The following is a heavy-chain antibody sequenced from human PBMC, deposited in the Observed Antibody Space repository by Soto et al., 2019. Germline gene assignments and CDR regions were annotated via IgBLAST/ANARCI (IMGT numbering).Heavy chain of an antibody. CDR1: GFTFSNYG. J-gene: IGHJ4*02. Sequence: PGGSLRLSCAASGFTFSNYGIHWVRQAPGKGLEWVALISYDGSDKYYADSVKGRFTISRDDSSNTLYLQMNSLRTEDTAVYYCARERWLQVRYFDYWGQGTLVTVSS. V-gene: IGHV3-30*03. CDR3: ARERWLQVRYFDY. D-gene: IGHD5-12*01. CDR2: ISYDGSDK.